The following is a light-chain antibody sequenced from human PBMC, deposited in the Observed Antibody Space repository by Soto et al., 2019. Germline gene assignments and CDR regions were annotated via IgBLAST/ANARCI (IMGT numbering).Light chain of an antibody. CDR1: QSFGRW. CDR2: KTS. J-gene: IGKJ2*01. V-gene: IGKV1-5*03. CDR3: QDCQTGPGYN. Sequence: DIQMTQSPSTLSASVGDRVTITCRASQSFGRWLAWYQQKPGKAPELLIYKTSNLERGVPSRFSGSGSGTEFTLNITSLQTDDFETYYCQDCQTGPGYNFGQGTRLEIK.